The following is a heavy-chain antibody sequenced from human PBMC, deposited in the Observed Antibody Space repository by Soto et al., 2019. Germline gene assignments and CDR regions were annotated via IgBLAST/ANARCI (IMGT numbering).Heavy chain of an antibody. Sequence: PSETLSLTCAVSGGSISSGGYSWSWIRQPPGKGLEWIGYIYHSGSTYYNPSLKSRVTISVDRSKNQFSLKLSSVTAADTAVYYCASSPGGYCSGGSCYGPNWFDPWGQGTLVTV. V-gene: IGHV4-30-2*01. D-gene: IGHD2-15*01. CDR3: ASSPGGYCSGGSCYGPNWFDP. CDR2: IYHSGST. J-gene: IGHJ5*02. CDR1: GGSISSGGYS.